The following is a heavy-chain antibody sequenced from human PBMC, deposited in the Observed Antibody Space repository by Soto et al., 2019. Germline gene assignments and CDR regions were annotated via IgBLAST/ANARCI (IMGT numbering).Heavy chain of an antibody. Sequence: ASVKVSCKASGGTFSSYTISWVRQAPGQGLEWMGRIIPILGIANYAQKFQGRVTITADKSTSTAYMELSSLRSEDTAVYYCARENFAPNRVVPAAYFDYWGQGTLVTVSS. V-gene: IGHV1-69*04. CDR2: IIPILGIA. J-gene: IGHJ4*02. CDR3: ARENFAPNRVVPAAYFDY. CDR1: GGTFSSYT. D-gene: IGHD2-2*01.